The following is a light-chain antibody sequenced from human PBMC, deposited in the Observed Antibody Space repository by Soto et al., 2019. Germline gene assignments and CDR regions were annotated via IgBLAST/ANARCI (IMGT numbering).Light chain of an antibody. CDR3: QQYYSIPVP. J-gene: IGKJ4*01. CDR2: AAS. Sequence: IPITQCPSSLSASVGDSVTITCRSSQSINNYFNWYQQKPGKAPNLLIYAASSLQSGVPSRFSGSGSGTDFTLTISSLQPEDFATYYCQQYYSIPVPLGGGTKVDIK. V-gene: IGKV1-39*01. CDR1: QSINNY.